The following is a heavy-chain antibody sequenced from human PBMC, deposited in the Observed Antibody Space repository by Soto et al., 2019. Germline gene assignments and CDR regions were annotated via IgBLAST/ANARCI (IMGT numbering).Heavy chain of an antibody. CDR3: SYSSGSTFYYYYMDV. CDR2: INAGNGNT. J-gene: IGHJ6*03. CDR1: GYTFTSYA. Sequence: GASVEVSCKASGYTFTSYAMHWVHQAPGQRLEWMGWINAGNGNTKYSQKFQGRVTITRDTSASTAYMELSSLRSEDTAVYYCSYSSGSTFYYYYMDVWGKGTTVTVSS. D-gene: IGHD6-19*01. V-gene: IGHV1-3*01.